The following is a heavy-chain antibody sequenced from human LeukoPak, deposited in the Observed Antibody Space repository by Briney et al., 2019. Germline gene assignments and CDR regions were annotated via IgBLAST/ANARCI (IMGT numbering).Heavy chain of an antibody. CDR3: ARAAGITMVRGVQKNWFDP. CDR2: IIPILGIA. J-gene: IGHJ5*02. V-gene: IGHV1-69*04. CDR1: GGTSSSYA. D-gene: IGHD3-10*01. Sequence: VASVKVSCKASGGTSSSYAISWVRQAPGQGLEWMGRIIPILGIANYAQKFQGRVTITADKSTSTAYMELSSLRSEDTAVYYCARAAGITMVRGVQKNWFDPWGQGTLVTVSS.